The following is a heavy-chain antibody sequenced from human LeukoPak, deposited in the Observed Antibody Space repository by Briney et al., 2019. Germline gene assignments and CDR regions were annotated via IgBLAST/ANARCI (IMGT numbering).Heavy chain of an antibody. CDR2: IIPIFGTA. CDR1: GGTFSSYA. V-gene: IGHV1-69*13. Sequence: SVKVSCKAPGGTFSSYAISWVRQAPGQGLEWMGGIIPIFGTANYAQKFQGRVTITADESTSTAYMELSSLRSEDTAVYYCARLAAAENAFDIWGQGTMVTVSS. J-gene: IGHJ3*02. CDR3: ARLAAAENAFDI. D-gene: IGHD6-13*01.